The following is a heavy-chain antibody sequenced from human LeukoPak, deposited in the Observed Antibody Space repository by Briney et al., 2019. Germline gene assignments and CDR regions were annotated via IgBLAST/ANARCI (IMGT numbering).Heavy chain of an antibody. V-gene: IGHV4-39*07. CDR2: IYYSGST. CDR1: GGSISSSSYY. J-gene: IGHJ3*02. Sequence: SETLSLTCTVSGGSISSSSYYWGWIRQPPGKGLEWIGSIYYSGSTYYNPSLKSRVTISVDTSKNQFSLKLSSVTAADTAVYYCARDRGIVVVPAAKGRMPRESAFDIWGQGTMVTVSS. D-gene: IGHD2-2*01. CDR3: ARDRGIVVVPAAKGRMPRESAFDI.